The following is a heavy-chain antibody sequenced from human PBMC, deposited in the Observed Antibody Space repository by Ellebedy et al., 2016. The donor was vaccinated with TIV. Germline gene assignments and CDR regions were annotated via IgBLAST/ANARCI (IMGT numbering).Heavy chain of an antibody. CDR3: AAGLLLVFGFDP. V-gene: IGHV1-46*01. J-gene: IGHJ5*02. D-gene: IGHD2-8*02. CDR2: INPSGGST. Sequence: ASVKVSCXASGYTFTSYYMHWVRQAPGQGLEWMGIINPSGGSTSYAQKFQGRVTMTRDTSTSTVYMELSSLRSEDTAVYYCAAGLLLVFGFDPWGQGTLVTVSS. CDR1: GYTFTSYY.